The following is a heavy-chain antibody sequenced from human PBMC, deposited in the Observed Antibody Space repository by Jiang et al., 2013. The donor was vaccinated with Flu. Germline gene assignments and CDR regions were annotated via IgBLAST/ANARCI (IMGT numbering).Heavy chain of an antibody. CDR3: ARNPTFGGVIGPGGDY. Sequence: LLKPSETLSLTCTVSGDSISSYYWSWIRQPPGKGLEWIGYIYYSGSTNYNPSLKSRVSISVDTSKSQFSLKLRSVTAADTAVYYCARNPTFGGVIGPGGDYWGQGTLVTVSS. V-gene: IGHV4-59*01. CDR2: IYYSGST. J-gene: IGHJ4*02. D-gene: IGHD3-16*02. CDR1: GDSISSYY.